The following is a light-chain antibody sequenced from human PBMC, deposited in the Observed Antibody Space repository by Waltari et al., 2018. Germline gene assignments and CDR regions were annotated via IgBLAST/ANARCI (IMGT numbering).Light chain of an antibody. CDR1: SSDVGNYNL. CDR3: CSYAGLGIYV. Sequence: QSGLTQPASVSGSPGQSITISCTGTSSDVGNYNLVSWYQQYPGKAPKLMVYEVTERTSGVSDRFAGSKSGNTASLTSYGLQSEDEADYYCCSYAGLGIYVFGTGTKVTVL. J-gene: IGLJ1*01. V-gene: IGLV2-23*02. CDR2: EVT.